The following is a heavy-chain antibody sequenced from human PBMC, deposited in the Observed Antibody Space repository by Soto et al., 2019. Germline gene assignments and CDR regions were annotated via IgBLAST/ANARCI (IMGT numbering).Heavy chain of an antibody. CDR3: ARGPRTYSRSWYTDY. CDR2: ISSSSSTI. D-gene: IGHD6-13*01. Sequence: EVQLVESGGGLVQPGGSLRLSCAASGFTFSSYSMNWVRQAPGKGLEWVSYISSSSSTIYYSDSVKGRFTISRDNAKNSLYLQMNSLRDEDTAVYYCARGPRTYSRSWYTDYWGQGTLVTVSS. CDR1: GFTFSSYS. V-gene: IGHV3-48*02. J-gene: IGHJ4*02.